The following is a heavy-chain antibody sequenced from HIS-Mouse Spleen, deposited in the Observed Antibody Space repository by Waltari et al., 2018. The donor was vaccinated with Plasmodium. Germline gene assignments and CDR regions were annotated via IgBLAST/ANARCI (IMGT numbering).Heavy chain of an antibody. CDR3: ARTHTAMATPFDY. Sequence: QVQLQQWGAGLLKPSETLSLTCAVYGGSFSVYYWSWIRQPPGKGLEWIGEINHSGSTNYNPSLKSRVTISVDTSKNQFSLKLSSVTAADTAVYYCARTHTAMATPFDYWGQGTLVTVSS. CDR2: INHSGST. CDR1: GGSFSVYY. D-gene: IGHD5-18*01. J-gene: IGHJ4*02. V-gene: IGHV4-34*01.